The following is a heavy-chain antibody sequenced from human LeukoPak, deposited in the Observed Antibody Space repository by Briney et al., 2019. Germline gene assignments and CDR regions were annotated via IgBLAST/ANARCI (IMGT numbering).Heavy chain of an antibody. V-gene: IGHV4-38-2*02. CDR2: IYHSGST. J-gene: IGHJ4*02. CDR3: ARDSDYDSSGYFSPPEI. Sequence: PSETLSLTCTVSGYSISSGYYWGWIRQPPGKGLEWIGSIYHSGSTYYNPSLKSRVTISVDTSKNQFSLKLSSVTAADTAVYYCARDSDYDSSGYFSPPEIWGQGTLVTVSS. D-gene: IGHD3-22*01. CDR1: GYSISSGYY.